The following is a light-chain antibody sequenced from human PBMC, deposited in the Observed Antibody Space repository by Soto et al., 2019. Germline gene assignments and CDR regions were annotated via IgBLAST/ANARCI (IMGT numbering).Light chain of an antibody. Sequence: DIQMTQSPSTLSASVGDRVTITCRASQSISTWLAWYQQKPGKATKILIYKASSLESGVPSRFSGSGSGTKFTLTISSLQPDDFAAYYCQQYNTYSRTFGQGTKLEIK. V-gene: IGKV1-5*03. CDR3: QQYNTYSRT. J-gene: IGKJ2*01. CDR1: QSISTW. CDR2: KAS.